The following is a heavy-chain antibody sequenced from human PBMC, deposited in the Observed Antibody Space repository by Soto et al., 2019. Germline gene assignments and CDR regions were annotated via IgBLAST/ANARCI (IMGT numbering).Heavy chain of an antibody. Sequence: GGSLSLSCAASGLTFSSYWMSWVRQAPGKGLEWVANIKQAGSEKYYVDSVTGRVTISRDNAKNSLYLQMNSLRAEQSAVCDSPRALRWYQYYYYGRDVLGQGTTVTV. CDR1: GLTFSSYW. V-gene: IGHV3-7*03. J-gene: IGHJ6*02. D-gene: IGHD6-13*01. CDR2: IKQAGSEK. CDR3: PRALRWYQYYYYGRDV.